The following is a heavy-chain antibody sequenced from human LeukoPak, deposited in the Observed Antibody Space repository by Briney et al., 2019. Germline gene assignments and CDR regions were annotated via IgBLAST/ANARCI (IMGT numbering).Heavy chain of an antibody. CDR2: INPNSGGT. D-gene: IGHD3-22*01. J-gene: IGHJ4*02. Sequence: ASVKVSCKASGYTFTGYFIHWVRQAPGQGLEWMGWINPNSGGTSYAQKFQGRVTMTRDTSTSTVYMELSSLRSEDTAVYYCARDYGPSYYYDSSGYLGYWGEGTLVTVSS. CDR3: ARDYGPSYYYDSSGYLGY. V-gene: IGHV1-2*02. CDR1: GYTFTGYF.